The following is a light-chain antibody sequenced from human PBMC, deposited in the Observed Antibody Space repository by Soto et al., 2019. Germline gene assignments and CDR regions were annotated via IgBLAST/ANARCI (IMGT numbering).Light chain of an antibody. CDR2: DVT. Sequence: QSALTQPASVSGSPGQSIAISCTGTSSDIGGYNYVSWYQQHPGKAPKLLIYDVTHRPSGVSNRFSGSKSGDTASLTISGLQAEYEADYYCSSYTSTSTPYVFGTGTKVTVL. CDR3: SSYTSTSTPYV. J-gene: IGLJ1*01. CDR1: SSDIGGYNY. V-gene: IGLV2-14*03.